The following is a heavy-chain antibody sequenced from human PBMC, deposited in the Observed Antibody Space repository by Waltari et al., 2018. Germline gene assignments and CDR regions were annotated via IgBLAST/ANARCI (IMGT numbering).Heavy chain of an antibody. V-gene: IGHV4-4*02. Sequence: QLQLQESGPGLVRPSGTLSLICAVSGDSMGSTDCWSWVRQPPGKGLEWIGQVRGDGRTNYNPSVASRVSISLDTATHHFALEVTSATAADTALYYCARDRGRGLYLDTWGQGILVTVAP. D-gene: IGHD2-15*01. CDR2: VRGDGRT. CDR1: GDSMGSTDC. J-gene: IGHJ4*02. CDR3: ARDRGRGLYLDT.